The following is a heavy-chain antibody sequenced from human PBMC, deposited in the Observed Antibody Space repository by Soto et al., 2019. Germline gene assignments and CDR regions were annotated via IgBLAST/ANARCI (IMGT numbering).Heavy chain of an antibody. V-gene: IGHV1-18*01. J-gene: IGHJ4*02. CDR1: GYTFTKYG. CDR3: ARDLNMVLKGLRYYFDY. Sequence: QVQLVQSGAEVKKPGASVKVSCKASGYTFTKYGFTWVRQAPGQGLEWMGWISGYNGNTNYAQKFQDRVTMTTDTSTSTAYMELSSLRSDDTAVYYCARDLNMVLKGLRYYFDYWGQGTLVTVSS. D-gene: IGHD2-8*01. CDR2: ISGYNGNT.